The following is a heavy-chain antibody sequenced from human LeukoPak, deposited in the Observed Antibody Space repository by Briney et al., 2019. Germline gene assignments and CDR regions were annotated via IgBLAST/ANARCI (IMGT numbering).Heavy chain of an antibody. Sequence: GGSPRLSCAASGFTFSSYSMNWVRQAPGKGLEWVSSISSSSSYIYYADSVKGRFTISRDNAKNSLYLQMNSLRAEDTAVYYCAREDSSGWTYFDYWGQGTLVTVSS. CDR3: AREDSSGWTYFDY. V-gene: IGHV3-21*01. CDR1: GFTFSSYS. J-gene: IGHJ4*02. D-gene: IGHD6-19*01. CDR2: ISSSSSYI.